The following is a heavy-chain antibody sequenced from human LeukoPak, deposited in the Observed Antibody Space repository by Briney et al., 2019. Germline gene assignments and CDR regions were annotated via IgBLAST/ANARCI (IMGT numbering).Heavy chain of an antibody. Sequence: PSETLSLTCAVYGGSFSGYYWSWIRQPPGKGLEWIGYIYYSGSTNYNPSLKSRVTISVDTSKNQFSLKLSSVTAADTAVYYCATGSYSSGLDYWGQGTLVTVSS. V-gene: IGHV4-59*01. CDR2: IYYSGST. CDR3: ATGSYSSGLDY. D-gene: IGHD6-19*01. CDR1: GGSFSGYY. J-gene: IGHJ4*02.